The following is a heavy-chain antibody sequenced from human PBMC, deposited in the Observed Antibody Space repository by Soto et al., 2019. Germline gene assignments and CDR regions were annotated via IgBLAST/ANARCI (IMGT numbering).Heavy chain of an antibody. Sequence: WWSLRLSCSVSGFTFNNYGINWFRQAPGKGLEWVSSVSKSDYTYYSDSVKGRFTISRDNAKNSVSLQMNTLRAEDTAVYYCAREDSIIIPAVSDFWGQGALVTVSS. CDR1: GFTFNNYG. J-gene: IGHJ4*02. V-gene: IGHV3-21*01. CDR3: AREDSIIIPAVSDF. D-gene: IGHD2-2*01. CDR2: VSKSDYT.